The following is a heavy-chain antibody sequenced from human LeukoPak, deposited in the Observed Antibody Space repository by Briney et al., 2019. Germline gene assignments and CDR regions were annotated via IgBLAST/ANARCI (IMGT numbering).Heavy chain of an antibody. CDR1: GFTFSSYW. Sequence: GGSLRLSCAASGFTFSSYWMHWVRQVPGKGLVWVSHINSDGSSTTYADSVKGRFTISRDNAKNSLYLQMNSLRAEDTAVYYCTREWSNDYWGQGTLVTVSS. J-gene: IGHJ4*02. CDR3: TREWSNDY. V-gene: IGHV3-74*01. CDR2: INSDGSST. D-gene: IGHD2-15*01.